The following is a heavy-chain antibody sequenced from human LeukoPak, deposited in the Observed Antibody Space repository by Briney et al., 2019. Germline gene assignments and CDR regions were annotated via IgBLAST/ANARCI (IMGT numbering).Heavy chain of an antibody. Sequence: GGSLRLSCAASGFTFSGSAMHWVRQASGKGLEWVGRIRSKANSYATAYAASVKGRFTISRDGSKNTAYLQMNSLKTEDTAVYYCTKNSHGSDYYYYYMDVWGKGTTVTVSS. CDR2: IRSKANSYAT. D-gene: IGHD1-7*01. V-gene: IGHV3-73*01. CDR3: TKNSHGSDYYYYYMDV. CDR1: GFTFSGSA. J-gene: IGHJ6*03.